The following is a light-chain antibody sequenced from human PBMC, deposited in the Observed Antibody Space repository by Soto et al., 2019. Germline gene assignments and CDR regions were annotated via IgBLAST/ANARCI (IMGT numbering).Light chain of an antibody. Sequence: DIQMTQSPSSVSASVGDRVTITCRASQDISRWLAWYQQKPGKAPKFLIYGASSLQSGVPSRYSGSGSETNFTLTVNNLQPEDFATYFCHQGYNFPQTFGPGTKVEIK. CDR3: HQGYNFPQT. V-gene: IGKV1-12*01. J-gene: IGKJ1*01. CDR2: GAS. CDR1: QDISRW.